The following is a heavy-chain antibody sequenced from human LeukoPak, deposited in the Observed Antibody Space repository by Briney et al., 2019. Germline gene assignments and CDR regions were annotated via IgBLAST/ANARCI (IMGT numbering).Heavy chain of an antibody. J-gene: IGHJ5*01. V-gene: IGHV3-23*01. CDR3: VKEGGSFLTWFDS. Sequence: GGSLRLSCAASGFTFYNYAMSWVRQAPGKGLEWVSALIDSGDTTYYADSVKGRFTISRDNSKNTLFLQMNSLTAEDTAVYYCVKEGGSFLTWFDSWGQGSLVTVSS. CDR2: LIDSGDTT. D-gene: IGHD2-15*01. CDR1: GFTFYNYA.